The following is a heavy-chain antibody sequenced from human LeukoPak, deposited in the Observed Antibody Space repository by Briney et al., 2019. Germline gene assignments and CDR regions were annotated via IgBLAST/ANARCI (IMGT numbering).Heavy chain of an antibody. Sequence: GRSLRLSCAASGFTFSSYGMHWVRQAPGKGLEWVAVISYDGSNKYYADSVKGRFTISRDNSKNTLYLQMNSLRAEDTAVYYCAKDPVITMVRGDEDMAYGMDVWGQGTTVTVSS. CDR2: ISYDGSNK. D-gene: IGHD3-10*01. CDR3: AKDPVITMVRGDEDMAYGMDV. V-gene: IGHV3-30*18. CDR1: GFTFSSYG. J-gene: IGHJ6*02.